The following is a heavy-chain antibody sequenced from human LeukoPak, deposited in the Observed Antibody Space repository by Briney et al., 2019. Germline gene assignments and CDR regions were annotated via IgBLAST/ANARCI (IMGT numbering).Heavy chain of an antibody. D-gene: IGHD4-17*01. CDR3: ARRGGRHYGDYYYYMDV. V-gene: IGHV4-39*01. Sequence: PSETLSLTCSVSGGSISSTNYYWGWIRQPPGKGLEWIGSIYYSGSTSYNPSLESRVTISVDTSKNQFSLKLNSVTAADTAVYYCARRGGRHYGDYYYYMDVWGKGTTVTVSS. J-gene: IGHJ6*03. CDR2: IYYSGST. CDR1: GGSISSTNYY.